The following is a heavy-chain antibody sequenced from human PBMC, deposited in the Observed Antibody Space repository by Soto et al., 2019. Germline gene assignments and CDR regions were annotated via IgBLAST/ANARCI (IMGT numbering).Heavy chain of an antibody. CDR2: IWYDGSNK. CDR1: GFTFSSYG. Sequence: GGSLRLSCAASGFTFSSYGMHWVRQAPGKGLEWVAAIWYDGSNKYYVDSVKGRFTISRDNSKNTLYLQMNSLRAEDTAVYYCATKVASGHFPFPYWGQGTLVTVSS. V-gene: IGHV3-33*01. J-gene: IGHJ4*02. D-gene: IGHD3-22*01. CDR3: ATKVASGHFPFPY.